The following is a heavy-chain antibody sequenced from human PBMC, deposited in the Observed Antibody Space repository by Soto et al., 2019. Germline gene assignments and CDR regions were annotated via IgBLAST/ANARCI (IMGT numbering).Heavy chain of an antibody. Sequence: KTSETLSLTCTVSGGSISSGGYYWSWIRQHPGKGLGWIGYIYYSGSTYYNPSLKSRVTISVDTSKNQFSLKLSSVTAADTAVYYCARRRLSSSNYYYYGMDVWGQGTTVTVSS. V-gene: IGHV4-31*03. CDR1: GGSISSGGYY. CDR2: IYYSGST. D-gene: IGHD6-6*01. CDR3: ARRRLSSSNYYYYGMDV. J-gene: IGHJ6*02.